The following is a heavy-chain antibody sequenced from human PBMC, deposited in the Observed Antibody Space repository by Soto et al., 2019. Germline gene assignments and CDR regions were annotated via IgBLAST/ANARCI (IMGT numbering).Heavy chain of an antibody. CDR2: ISYDGSNK. Sequence: HVQLVESGGGVVQPGRSLRLSCAASGFTFSSYGMHWVRQAPGKGLEWVAVISYDGSNKYYADSVKGRFTISRDNSKNTLYLQMNSLRAEDTAVYYCAKGTREVPDSWGQGTLVTVAS. V-gene: IGHV3-30*18. CDR1: GFTFSSYG. CDR3: AKGTREVPDS. D-gene: IGHD1-26*01. J-gene: IGHJ4*02.